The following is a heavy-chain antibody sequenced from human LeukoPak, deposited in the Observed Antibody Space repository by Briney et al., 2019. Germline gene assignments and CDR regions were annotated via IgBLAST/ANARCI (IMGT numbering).Heavy chain of an antibody. Sequence: ASVKVSCKASGYNFISYYMHWVRQAPGQGLEWMGIINPSGGSTSYAQKFQDRVTMTKDTSTSTVYMELSSLKSEDTAVYYCAREDVVLVDAVRYYYYGMDVWGQGTTVTVSS. CDR2: INPSGGST. CDR1: GYNFISYY. J-gene: IGHJ6*02. CDR3: AREDVVLVDAVRYYYYGMDV. V-gene: IGHV1-46*01. D-gene: IGHD2-8*01.